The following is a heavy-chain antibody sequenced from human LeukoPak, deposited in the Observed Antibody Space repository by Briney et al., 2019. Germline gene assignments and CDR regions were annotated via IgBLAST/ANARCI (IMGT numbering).Heavy chain of an antibody. V-gene: IGHV4-4*02. CDR3: ATEILGAPTPGAY. CDR1: IDSTSGNY. J-gene: IGHJ4*02. Sequence: SETLSLTCAVSIDSTSGNYLSWVRQSPGKGLEWIGEVHRSGRTNYMPSIKSRVTISIDKSKDQISLALTSVTAADTAVYYCATEILGAPTPGAYWGQGTLVTVSS. CDR2: VHRSGRT. D-gene: IGHD2-8*02.